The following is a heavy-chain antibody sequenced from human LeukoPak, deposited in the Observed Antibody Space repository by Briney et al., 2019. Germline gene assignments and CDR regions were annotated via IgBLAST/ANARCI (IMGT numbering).Heavy chain of an antibody. J-gene: IGHJ4*02. Sequence: GGSLRLSCAASGFTFSSYSINWVRQAPGKGLEWLSYISSSRTISYADSLKGRFTVSRGNAKNSLDLQMNSLRVEDTAVYYCARVGTSGWTSDYWGQGTLVTVSS. CDR1: GFTFSSYS. CDR2: ISSSRTI. V-gene: IGHV3-48*04. D-gene: IGHD6-19*01. CDR3: ARVGTSGWTSDY.